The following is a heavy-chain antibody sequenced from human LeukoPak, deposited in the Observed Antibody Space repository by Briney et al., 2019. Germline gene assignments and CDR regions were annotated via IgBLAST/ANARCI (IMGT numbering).Heavy chain of an antibody. CDR2: MNPNSGKT. CDR1: GYTFTSYD. J-gene: IGHJ4*02. Sequence: GASVKVSCKASGYTFTSYDINWVRQATGQGLEWMGWMNPNSGKTGYAQKFQGRVTMTRNTSISTAYMELSSLRSEDTAVYYCARTNKQWLVLGYWGQGTLVTVSS. D-gene: IGHD6-19*01. V-gene: IGHV1-8*01. CDR3: ARTNKQWLVLGY.